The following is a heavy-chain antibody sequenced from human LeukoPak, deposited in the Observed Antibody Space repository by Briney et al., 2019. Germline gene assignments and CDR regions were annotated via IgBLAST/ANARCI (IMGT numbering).Heavy chain of an antibody. J-gene: IGHJ4*02. CDR2: IYYSGST. V-gene: IGHV4-59*01. Sequence: SETLSLTCTVSGGSIGSYYWSWIRQPPGKGLEWIGYIYYSGSTNYNPSLKSRVTISVDTSKNQFSLKLSSVTAADTAVYYCARDQTSGSGTYFDYWGQGTLVTVSS. CDR1: GGSIGSYY. D-gene: IGHD3-10*01. CDR3: ARDQTSGSGTYFDY.